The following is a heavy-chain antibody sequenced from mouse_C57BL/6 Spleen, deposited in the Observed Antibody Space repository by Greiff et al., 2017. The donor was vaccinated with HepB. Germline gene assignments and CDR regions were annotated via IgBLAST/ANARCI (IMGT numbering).Heavy chain of an antibody. V-gene: IGHV5-6*01. J-gene: IGHJ2*01. D-gene: IGHD1-1*01. Sequence: EVKLVESGGDLVKPGGSLKLSCAASGFTFSSYGMSWVRQTPDKRLEWVATISSGGSYTYYPDSVKGRFTISRDNATNTRYLQRSSLKSEDTAMYYCARQSPDYYGSSFDYWGQGTTLTVSS. CDR2: ISSGGSYT. CDR3: ARQSPDYYGSSFDY. CDR1: GFTFSSYG.